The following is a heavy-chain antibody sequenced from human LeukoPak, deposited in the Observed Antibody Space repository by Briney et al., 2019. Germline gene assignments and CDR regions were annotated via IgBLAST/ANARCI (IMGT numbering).Heavy chain of an antibody. CDR2: IGTAGGT. Sequence: GGSLRLSCAASGFAFSNYVMSWVRQGTGKCLEWVSTIGTAGGTYYPGSVKGRFTISRENAENSLYLQMNSLRAGDTAVYYCARAVAGTSWFDPWGQGTLVTVSS. CDR1: GFAFSNYV. J-gene: IGHJ5*02. CDR3: ARAVAGTSWFDP. V-gene: IGHV3-13*01. D-gene: IGHD6-19*01.